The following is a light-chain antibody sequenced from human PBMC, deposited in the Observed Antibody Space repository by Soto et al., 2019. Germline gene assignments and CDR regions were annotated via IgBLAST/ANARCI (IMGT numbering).Light chain of an antibody. Sequence: QSALTQPRSVSGSPGESVTNSCTGTSSDVGGYNYVSWYQQHPGKAPKLMIYDVSERPSGVPDRFSGSKSGNTASLTISGLQAEDEADYYCCSYAGSYTFVVFGGGTQLTVL. V-gene: IGLV2-11*01. J-gene: IGLJ2*01. CDR3: CSYAGSYTFVV. CDR2: DVS. CDR1: SSDVGGYNY.